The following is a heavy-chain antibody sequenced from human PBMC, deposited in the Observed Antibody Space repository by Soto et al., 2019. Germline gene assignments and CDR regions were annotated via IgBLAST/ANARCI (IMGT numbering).Heavy chain of an antibody. D-gene: IGHD1-7*01. Sequence: PSETLSLTCTVSGGSISGGGYYWSWIRQHPGKGLEWIGYIYYSGSTYYNPSLKSRVTISVDTSKNQFSLKLSSVTAADTAVYYCARGLITGTRSHFDYWGQGTLVTVSS. CDR1: GGSISGGGYY. J-gene: IGHJ4*02. V-gene: IGHV4-31*03. CDR2: IYYSGST. CDR3: ARGLITGTRSHFDY.